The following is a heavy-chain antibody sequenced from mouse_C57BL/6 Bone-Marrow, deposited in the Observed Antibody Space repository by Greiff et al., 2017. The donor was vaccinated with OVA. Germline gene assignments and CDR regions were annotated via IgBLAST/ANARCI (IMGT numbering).Heavy chain of an antibody. CDR3: ARHPRDGGDY. D-gene: IGHD3-1*01. Sequence: EVQLQESGGDLVKPGGSLKLSCAASGFTFSSYGMSWVRQTPDKRLEWVATISSGGSYTYYPDSVKGRFTISRDNAKNTLYLQMSSLKSEDTAMYYYARHPRDGGDYWGQGTSVTVSS. V-gene: IGHV5-6*01. CDR1: GFTFSSYG. CDR2: ISSGGSYT. J-gene: IGHJ4*01.